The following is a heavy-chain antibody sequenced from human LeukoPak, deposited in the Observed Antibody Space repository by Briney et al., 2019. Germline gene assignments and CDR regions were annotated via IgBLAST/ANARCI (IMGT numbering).Heavy chain of an antibody. CDR1: GFTFSSYA. V-gene: IGHV3-23*01. Sequence: RTGGSLRLSCAASGFTFSSYAMSWVRQAPGKGLEWVSAISGSGGSTYYADSVKGRFTISRDNSKNTLCLQMNSLRAEDTAVYYCAISNPSPFDYWGQGTLVTVSS. CDR3: AISNPSPFDY. CDR2: ISGSGGST. J-gene: IGHJ4*02.